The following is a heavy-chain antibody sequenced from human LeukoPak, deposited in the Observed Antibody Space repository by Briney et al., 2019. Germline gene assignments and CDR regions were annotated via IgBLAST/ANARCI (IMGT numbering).Heavy chain of an antibody. J-gene: IGHJ5*02. CDR3: ARAREVRGYNWFDP. CDR2: IYTSGST. V-gene: IGHV4-4*07. Sequence: PSETLSLTCTVSGGSISSYYWSWIRQPAWKGLEWIGRIYTSGSTNYNPSLKSRVTMSVDTSKNQFSLKLSSVTAADTAVYYCARAREVRGYNWFDPWGQGTLVTVSS. D-gene: IGHD3-10*01. CDR1: GGSISSYY.